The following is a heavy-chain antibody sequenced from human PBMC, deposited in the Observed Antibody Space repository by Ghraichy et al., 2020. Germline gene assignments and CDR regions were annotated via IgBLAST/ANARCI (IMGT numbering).Heavy chain of an antibody. V-gene: IGHV1-2*02. D-gene: IGHD4-17*01. CDR2: INPNSGGT. J-gene: IGHJ2*01. CDR1: GYTFTGYY. Sequence: ASVKVSCKASGYTFTGYYMHWVRQAPGQGLEWMGWINPNSGGTNYAQKFQGRVTMTRDTSISTAYMELSRLRSDDTAVYYCARKDYGDYVNWYFDLWGRGTLVTVSS. CDR3: ARKDYGDYVNWYFDL.